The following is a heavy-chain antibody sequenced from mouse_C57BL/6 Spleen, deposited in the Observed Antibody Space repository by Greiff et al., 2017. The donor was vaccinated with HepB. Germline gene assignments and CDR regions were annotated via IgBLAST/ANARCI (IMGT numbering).Heavy chain of an antibody. J-gene: IGHJ2*01. D-gene: IGHD1-1*02. V-gene: IGHV1-15*01. CDR3: TRKYGDYFDY. Sequence: QVQLQHSGAELVRPGASVTLSCKASGYTFTDYEMHWVKQTPVHGLEWIGAIDPETGGTAYNQKFKGKAILTADKSSSTAYMELRSLTSEDSAVYYCTRKYGDYFDYWGQGTTLTVSS. CDR1: GYTFTDYE. CDR2: IDPETGGT.